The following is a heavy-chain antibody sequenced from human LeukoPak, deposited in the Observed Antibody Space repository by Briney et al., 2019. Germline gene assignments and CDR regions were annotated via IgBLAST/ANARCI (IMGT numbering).Heavy chain of an antibody. CDR1: GYIFTDYY. V-gene: IGHV1-2*06. J-gene: IGHJ4*02. CDR3: ARSDGIDY. Sequence: GASVKVSCKASGYIFTDYYMHWVRQAPGQGLEWMGRINPNNGGTNYAQKFQGRVTMTRDTSISTAYMELSRLTSNDTAVYYCARSDGIDYWGQGTPVTVSS. D-gene: IGHD1-26*01. CDR2: INPNNGGT.